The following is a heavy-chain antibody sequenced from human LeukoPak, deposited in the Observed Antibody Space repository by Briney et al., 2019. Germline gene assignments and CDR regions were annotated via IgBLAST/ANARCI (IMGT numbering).Heavy chain of an antibody. J-gene: IGHJ4*02. V-gene: IGHV3-23*01. CDR1: GFIFNIYG. CDR3: AKGSSGYFFDL. CDR2: ISNDGGGT. D-gene: IGHD3-22*01. Sequence: GGSLRLSCTASGFIFNIYGLIWVRQAPGKGLEWVSAISNDGGGTNYADFVKGRFTISRDNSKNTLFLQMNSLRAEDTALYYCAKGSSGYFFDLWGQGALVTVSS.